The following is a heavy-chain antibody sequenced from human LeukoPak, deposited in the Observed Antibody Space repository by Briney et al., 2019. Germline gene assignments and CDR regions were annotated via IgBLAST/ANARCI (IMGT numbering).Heavy chain of an antibody. CDR2: IKHDRSEK. CDR1: GFTFTNYW. V-gene: IGHV3-7*01. J-gene: IGHJ4*02. CDR3: AGLREIPVFGVVTKSTSYFHY. Sequence: PGGSLRLSCAASGFTFTNYWMSWVRQAPGKGLELVANIKHDRSEKYYVDSVKGRFTISRDKAKNSLYLQMNSLRAEDTAVYYCAGLREIPVFGVVTKSTSYFHYWGKGTLVTVSS. D-gene: IGHD3-3*01.